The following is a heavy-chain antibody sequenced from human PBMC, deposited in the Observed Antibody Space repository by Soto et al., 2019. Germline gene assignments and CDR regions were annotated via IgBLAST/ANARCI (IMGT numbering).Heavy chain of an antibody. V-gene: IGHV1-3*01. D-gene: IGHD5-12*01. J-gene: IGHJ6*02. CDR1: GYTFTSYA. Sequence: QVQLVQSGAEVKKPGASVKVSCKASGYTFTSYAMHWVRQAPGQRLEWMGWINAGNGNTKYSQKFQGRVTITRDTSASTAYMELSSLRSEDTAVYYCARVGVATIQGYYYYYGMDVWGQGTTVTVSS. CDR3: ARVGVATIQGYYYYYGMDV. CDR2: INAGNGNT.